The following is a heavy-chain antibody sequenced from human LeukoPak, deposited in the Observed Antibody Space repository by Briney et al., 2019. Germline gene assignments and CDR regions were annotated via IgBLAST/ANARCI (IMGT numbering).Heavy chain of an antibody. Sequence: GGSLRLSCAASGFTFSSYSMNWVRQAPGKGLEWVSSISSSSSYIYYADSVKGRFTISRDNAKNSLYLQMNSLRAEDTALYYCAKDRYLAGGYFDYWGQGTLVTVSS. CDR2: ISSSSSYI. CDR3: AKDRYLAGGYFDY. D-gene: IGHD1-26*01. J-gene: IGHJ4*02. V-gene: IGHV3-21*04. CDR1: GFTFSSYS.